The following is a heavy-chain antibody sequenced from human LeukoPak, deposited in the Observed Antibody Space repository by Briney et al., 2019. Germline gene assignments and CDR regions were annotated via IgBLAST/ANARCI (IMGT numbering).Heavy chain of an antibody. Sequence: GGSLRLSCTVSGFTFSTYAMSWVRQAPGKGLEWVSAISSSGSATHFADSVKGRFFISRDNSKNTLYLEMKSLRAEDTALYFCAQDGYCGDAHCYTGAIEMWGQGTMATVSS. V-gene: IGHV3-23*01. D-gene: IGHD2-21*01. J-gene: IGHJ3*02. CDR3: AQDGYCGDAHCYTGAIEM. CDR2: ISSSGSAT. CDR1: GFTFSTYA.